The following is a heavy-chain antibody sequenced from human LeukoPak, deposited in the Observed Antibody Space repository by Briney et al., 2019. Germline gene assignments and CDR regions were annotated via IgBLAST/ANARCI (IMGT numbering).Heavy chain of an antibody. CDR2: ISGSGGST. D-gene: IGHD4-17*01. CDR1: GFTFGSYA. Sequence: PGGSLRLSCAASGFTFGSYAMSWVRQAPGKGLEWVSVISGSGGSTDYADSVKGRFTISRDNSKNTLYLQMNSLRAEDTAVYYCATYFYGDYALHYFDYWGQGALVTVSS. J-gene: IGHJ4*02. V-gene: IGHV3-23*01. CDR3: ATYFYGDYALHYFDY.